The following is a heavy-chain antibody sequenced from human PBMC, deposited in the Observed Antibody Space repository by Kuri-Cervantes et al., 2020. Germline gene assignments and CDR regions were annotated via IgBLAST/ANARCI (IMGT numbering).Heavy chain of an antibody. CDR1: GGSISSYY. V-gene: IGHV4-59*01. J-gene: IGHJ4*02. Sequence: GSLRLSCTASGGSISSYYWSWIRQPPGKGLEWIGYIYYSGSTDYNPSLKSRVTISVDTSKNQFSLKLSSVTAADTAVYYCARGIAVAGLFFLNWGQGTLVTVSS. CDR3: ARGIAVAGLFFLN. D-gene: IGHD6-19*01. CDR2: IYYSGST.